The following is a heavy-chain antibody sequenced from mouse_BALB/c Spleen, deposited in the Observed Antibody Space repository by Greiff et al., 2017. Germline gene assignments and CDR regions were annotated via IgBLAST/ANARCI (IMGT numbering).Heavy chain of an antibody. CDR2: IWGDGST. CDR1: GFSLTGYG. Sequence: VHLVESGPGLVAPSQSLSITCTVSGFSLTGYGVNWVRQPPGKGLEWLGMIWGDGSTDYNSALKSRLSISKDNSKSQVFLKMNSLQTDDTARYYCARDRRPYYYAMDYWGQGTSVTVSS. V-gene: IGHV2-6-7*01. CDR3: ARDRRPYYYAMDY. J-gene: IGHJ4*01.